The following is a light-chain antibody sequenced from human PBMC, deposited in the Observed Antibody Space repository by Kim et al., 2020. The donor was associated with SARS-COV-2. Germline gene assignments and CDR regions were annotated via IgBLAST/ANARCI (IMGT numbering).Light chain of an antibody. Sequence: DIQMTQSPSTLSASVGDRVTITCRASQSINHWLAWYQQKPGKAPSLLIYTASSLESGVPSRFSGSGSGTEFTLTISSLQPDDFATYYCQQFNSSPTFGQGTKVDIK. J-gene: IGKJ1*01. CDR1: QSINHW. CDR3: QQFNSSPT. CDR2: TAS. V-gene: IGKV1-5*03.